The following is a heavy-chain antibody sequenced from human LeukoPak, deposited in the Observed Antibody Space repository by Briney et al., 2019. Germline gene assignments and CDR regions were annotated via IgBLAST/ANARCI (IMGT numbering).Heavy chain of an antibody. CDR3: ARSRHYDSSGYYRY. D-gene: IGHD3-22*01. J-gene: IGHJ4*02. CDR1: GYTFTGYY. Sequence: ASVKVSCKASGYTFTGYYMHWVRQAPGQGLEWMGWINPNSGGTNYAQKFQGRVTMTRDTSISTAYMELSRLRSDDTAVYYCARSRHYDSSGYYRYWGKGTLVTVSS. V-gene: IGHV1-2*02. CDR2: INPNSGGT.